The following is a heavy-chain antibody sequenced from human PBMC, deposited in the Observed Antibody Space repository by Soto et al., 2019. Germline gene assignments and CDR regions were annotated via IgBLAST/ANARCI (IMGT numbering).Heavy chain of an antibody. CDR2: IYYSGST. J-gene: IGHJ4*01. Sequence: QVQLQESGPGLVKPSETLSLTCTVSGGSISSYYWSWIRQPPGKGLEWIGYIYYSGSTNYNPSLRSRLTISVDTSKNQFSLVLSSVTAADTSVYYCASGRGRYSGYPRLSYFDSWGHRSLLTVSS. CDR3: ASGRGRYSGYPRLSYFDS. V-gene: IGHV4-59*01. CDR1: GGSISSYY. D-gene: IGHD5-12*01.